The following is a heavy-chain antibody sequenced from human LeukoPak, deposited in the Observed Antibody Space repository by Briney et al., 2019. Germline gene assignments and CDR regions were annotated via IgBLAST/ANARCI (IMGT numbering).Heavy chain of an antibody. CDR1: GFTVSSNY. V-gene: IGHV3-7*03. Sequence: GGSLRLSCAASGFTVSSNYMSWVRQAPGKGLEWVANISPDGSTKYHMDSVEGRFTISRDNAKDSLYLEMSRLRDDDTAMYYCATGASGSWDFGGQGTLVTVSS. CDR2: ISPDGSTK. CDR3: ATGASGSWDF. J-gene: IGHJ4*02. D-gene: IGHD6-13*01.